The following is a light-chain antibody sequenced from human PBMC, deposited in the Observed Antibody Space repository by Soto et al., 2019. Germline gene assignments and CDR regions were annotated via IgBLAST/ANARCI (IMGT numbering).Light chain of an antibody. CDR3: QQYNNWPPVT. Sequence: EIVMTQSPATLSVSPGERATLSCRASQSVSSNLAWYQQKPGQAPRLLIYGASTRATGIPARFSGSGSGTEFTLTISSLQSADLAVYYCQQYNNWPPVTFGQGTKVDIK. CDR1: QSVSSN. J-gene: IGKJ1*01. V-gene: IGKV3-15*01. CDR2: GAS.